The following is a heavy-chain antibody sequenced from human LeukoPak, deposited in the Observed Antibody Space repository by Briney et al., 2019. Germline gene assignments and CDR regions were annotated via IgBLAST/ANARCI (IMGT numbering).Heavy chain of an antibody. CDR2: IYDGGKT. CDR1: GGSISSGNYY. CDR3: ARGPRSNTYYYYFYIDV. V-gene: IGHV4-31*03. J-gene: IGHJ6*03. Sequence: SQTLSLTCTVSGGSISSGNYYWSWIRQHPGKGLEWIGNIYDGGKTYDNPSLKSRITMSIDTSKNQFSLRLRSVTAADAAIYFCARGPRSNTYYYYFYIDVWGIGTTVTVSS.